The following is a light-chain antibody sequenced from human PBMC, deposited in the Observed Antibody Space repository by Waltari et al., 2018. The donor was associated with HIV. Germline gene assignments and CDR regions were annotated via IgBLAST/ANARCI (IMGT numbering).Light chain of an antibody. CDR2: EAS. J-gene: IGKJ1*01. CDR3: QHYQTYPRT. V-gene: IGKV1-5*03. Sequence: DIQMTQSPFTLSASVGDRVTITGRASQNIYSWLAWYQQKPGKAPKLLIYEASILESGVPSRCSGYKAGTEVNLTISSLHPDDFATYYCQHYQTYPRTFGQGTKVEIK. CDR1: QNIYSW.